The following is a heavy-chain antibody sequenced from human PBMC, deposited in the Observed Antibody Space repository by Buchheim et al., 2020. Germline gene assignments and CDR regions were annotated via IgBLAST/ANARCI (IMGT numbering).Heavy chain of an antibody. CDR2: IYYSGST. D-gene: IGHD6-13*01. Sequence: QVQLQESGPGLVKPSETLSLTCTVSGGSISSYYWSWIRQPPGKGLEWIGYIYYSGSTNYNPSLKSRVTISVDTSKNQFSLKLSSVTAADTAVYYCARVFSSSWYYVDYWGQGTL. V-gene: IGHV4-59*01. CDR3: ARVFSSSWYYVDY. CDR1: GGSISSYY. J-gene: IGHJ4*02.